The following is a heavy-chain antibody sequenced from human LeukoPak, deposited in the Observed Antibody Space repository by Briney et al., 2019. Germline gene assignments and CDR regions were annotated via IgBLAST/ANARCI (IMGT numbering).Heavy chain of an antibody. Sequence: PGGSLRLSCAASGFTVSSNYMSWVRQAPGKGLEWVSVIYSGGSTYYADSVKGRFTISRDNSKNTLYLQMNSLRAEDTAVYYCASIDTSGRVPSDYWGQGTLVTVSS. CDR1: GFTVSSNY. D-gene: IGHD3-10*01. CDR3: ASIDTSGRVPSDY. CDR2: IYSGGST. V-gene: IGHV3-53*01. J-gene: IGHJ4*02.